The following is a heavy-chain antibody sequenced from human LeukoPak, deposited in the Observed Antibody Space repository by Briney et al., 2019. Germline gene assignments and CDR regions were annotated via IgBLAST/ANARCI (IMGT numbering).Heavy chain of an antibody. D-gene: IGHD3-10*01. V-gene: IGHV1-18*01. J-gene: IGHJ3*02. CDR3: ARDLVRGVIGDI. CDR1: GYTFNSYG. Sequence: GASVKVSCKASGYTFNSYGISWGRQAPGQGLECMGWISAYNGNTNYAQKLQGRVTMTTDTSTSTAYMELRRLRSDDTAVYYCARDLVRGVIGDIWGQGTMVTVTS. CDR2: ISAYNGNT.